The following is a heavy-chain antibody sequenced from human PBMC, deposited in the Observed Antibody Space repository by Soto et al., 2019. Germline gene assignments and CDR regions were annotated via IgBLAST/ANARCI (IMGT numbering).Heavy chain of an antibody. D-gene: IGHD4-17*01. CDR3: ARTRTVTWFAP. CDR1: GFTCSRCR. V-gene: IGHV3-74*01. Sequence: GGSLRLSGAASGFTCSRCRMHWVRQAPGRRLVWLTRINSDGSSTRYAVSVKGRFTISGDNAKNTLYLRMNSLRAEDTAVYYCARTRTVTWFAPGGQGTLDTVSS. CDR2: INSDGSST. J-gene: IGHJ5*02.